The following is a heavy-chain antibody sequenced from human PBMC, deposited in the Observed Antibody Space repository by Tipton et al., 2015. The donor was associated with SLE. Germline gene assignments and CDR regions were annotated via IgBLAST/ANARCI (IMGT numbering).Heavy chain of an antibody. V-gene: IGHV4-59*01. CDR1: GGSMSTYY. D-gene: IGHD2-15*01. CDR2: IYYSGGT. Sequence: TLSLTCTVSGGSMSTYYWSWIRLPPGKGLEWIGYIYYSGGTSYNPSLNSRVTISVDTSRNQFSLKLTSVTAADSAVYYCARYSLTRWICILCSRGPLVTLSS. CDR3: ARYSLTRWICIL. J-gene: IGHJ2*01.